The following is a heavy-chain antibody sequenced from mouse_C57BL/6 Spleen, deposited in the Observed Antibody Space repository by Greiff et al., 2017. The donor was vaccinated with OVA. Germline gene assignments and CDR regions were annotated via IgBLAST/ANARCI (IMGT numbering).Heavy chain of an antibody. CDR1: GYTFTSYW. V-gene: IGHV1-50*01. CDR2: IDPSDSYT. J-gene: IGHJ3*01. CDR3: ARLEAPGNLFAY. Sequence: QVQLQQPGAELVKPGASVKLSCKASGYTFTSYWMQWVKQRPGQGLEWIGEIDPSDSYTNYNQKFKGKATLTVDTSSSTAYMQLSSLTSEDSAVYYCARLEAPGNLFAYWGQGTLVTVSA.